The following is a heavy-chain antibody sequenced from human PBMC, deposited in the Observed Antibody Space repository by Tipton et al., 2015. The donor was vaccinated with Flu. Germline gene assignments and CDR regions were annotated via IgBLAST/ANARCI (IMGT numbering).Heavy chain of an antibody. D-gene: IGHD5-18*01. CDR3: ANLIRRGYGYGYFDH. V-gene: IGHV3-23*01. J-gene: IGHJ4*02. CDR2: ISASDGST. Sequence: SLRLSCAASGFTFKNYAMTWVRQAPGKGLEWVSSISASDGSTYYADSVKGRVAISRDNSKNTLYLQMYSLRDEDTAVYYCANLIRRGYGYGYFDHWGQGTLVTVSS. CDR1: GFTFKNYA.